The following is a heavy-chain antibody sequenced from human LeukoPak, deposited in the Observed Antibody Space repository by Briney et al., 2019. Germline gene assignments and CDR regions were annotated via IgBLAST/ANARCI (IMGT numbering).Heavy chain of an antibody. CDR1: GFTFSSYS. CDR2: ISGSSGHI. D-gene: IGHD3-16*01. Sequence: PGGSLRLSCAASGFTFSSYSMNWVRQAPGKGPEWVSYISGSSGHIYYADSVKGRFTISRDNAKNSLYLQMSSLRAEDTAIYYCARDLAYALFDYWGQGTVVTVSS. V-gene: IGHV3-48*01. CDR3: ARDLAYALFDY. J-gene: IGHJ4*02.